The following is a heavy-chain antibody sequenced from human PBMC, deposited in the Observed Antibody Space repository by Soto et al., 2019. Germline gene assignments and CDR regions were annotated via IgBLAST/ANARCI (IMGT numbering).Heavy chain of an antibody. CDR3: AKDNYYDSSGYYYNFDY. V-gene: IGHV3-23*01. Sequence: GGSLRLSCAASGFTFSSYAMSWVRQAPGKGLEWVSAISGSGGSTYYADSVKGRFTISRDNSKNTLYLQMNSLRAEDTAVYYCAKDNYYDSSGYYYNFDYWGQGTLVTVSS. D-gene: IGHD3-22*01. CDR2: ISGSGGST. CDR1: GFTFSSYA. J-gene: IGHJ4*02.